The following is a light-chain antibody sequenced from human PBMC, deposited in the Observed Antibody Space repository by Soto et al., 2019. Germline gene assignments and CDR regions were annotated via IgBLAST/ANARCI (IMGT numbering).Light chain of an antibody. J-gene: IGLJ3*02. CDR2: DDT. CDR1: DIGDKS. Sequence: SYELTQPPSVSVAPGQTARITCGGNDIGDKSVHWYQQKPGQAPLLVVYDDTDRPSGIPERFSGSNSGNTANLTISRVEAGDEADYYCQVWDSSSDHWVFGGGTKLTVL. CDR3: QVWDSSSDHWV. V-gene: IGLV3-21*02.